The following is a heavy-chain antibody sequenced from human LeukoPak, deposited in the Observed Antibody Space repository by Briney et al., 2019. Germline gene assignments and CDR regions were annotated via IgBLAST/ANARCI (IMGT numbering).Heavy chain of an antibody. CDR1: GFTLSSYG. CDR3: ARDADTSAFYWYFDL. Sequence: GGSLRLSCTESGFTLSSYGMHWVRQAPGKGLELVALMWSDGTKTSYADSVKGRFTISRDISRNTLYLQMNSLRAEDTALYYCARDADTSAFYWYFDLWGRGTLVTVSS. V-gene: IGHV3-33*01. CDR2: MWSDGTKT. J-gene: IGHJ2*01. D-gene: IGHD3-22*01.